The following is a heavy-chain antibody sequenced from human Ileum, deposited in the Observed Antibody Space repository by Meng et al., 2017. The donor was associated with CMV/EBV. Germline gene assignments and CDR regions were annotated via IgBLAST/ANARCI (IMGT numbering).Heavy chain of an antibody. CDR1: GFTFSSYA. J-gene: IGHJ4*02. Sequence: GGSLRLSCAASGFTFSSYAMHWVRQAPGKGLEWVAVISYDGSNKYYADSVKGRFTISRDNSKNTLYLQMNSLRAEDTAVYYCARGYSSSWYFDYFDYWGQGTLVIVSS. D-gene: IGHD6-13*01. V-gene: IGHV3-30-3*01. CDR3: ARGYSSSWYFDYFDY. CDR2: ISYDGSNK.